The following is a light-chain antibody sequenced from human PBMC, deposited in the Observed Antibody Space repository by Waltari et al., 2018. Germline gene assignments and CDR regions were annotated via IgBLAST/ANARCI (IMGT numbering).Light chain of an antibody. CDR2: GAS. V-gene: IGKV3-20*01. CDR3: QQYGRSPYT. J-gene: IGKJ2*01. CDR1: QSISSSY. Sequence: EIVLTQSPGTLSLSPGERATLSYRASQSISSSYLAWYQQKPGRAPRLLIYGASGRATGIPDRFSGSGSGTDFTLTINRLEPEDFAVYYCQQYGRSPYTFGQGTKLEIK.